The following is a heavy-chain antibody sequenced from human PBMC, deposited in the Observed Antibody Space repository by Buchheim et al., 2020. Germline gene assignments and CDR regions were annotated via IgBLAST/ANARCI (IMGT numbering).Heavy chain of an antibody. CDR3: AKDRAGVWPIESPDY. V-gene: IGHV3-30*18. CDR1: GFTFSDYG. CDR2: ISDDGTNI. J-gene: IGHJ4*02. D-gene: IGHD2-21*01. Sequence: QVQLVESGGGVVQPGRSLRLSCAATGFTFSDYGMHWVRQAPGKGLEWVAIISDDGTNIYYRDSVKGRFTISRDNSKNTLNLQMNSLRAEDTAVYYCAKDRAGVWPIESPDYWGQGTL.